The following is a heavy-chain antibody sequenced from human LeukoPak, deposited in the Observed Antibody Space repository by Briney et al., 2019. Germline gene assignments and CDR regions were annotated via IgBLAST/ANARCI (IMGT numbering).Heavy chain of an antibody. CDR1: GFTFSSYE. Sequence: GGSLRLSCAASGFTFSSYEMNWVRQAPGKGLEWVSYISSSGSTIYYADSVKGRFTISRDNGRNTVFLQMSSLRAEDTALYYCARKSASGSYPLDYWGQGTLVTVSS. D-gene: IGHD3-10*01. CDR2: ISSSGSTI. CDR3: ARKSASGSYPLDY. V-gene: IGHV3-48*03. J-gene: IGHJ4*02.